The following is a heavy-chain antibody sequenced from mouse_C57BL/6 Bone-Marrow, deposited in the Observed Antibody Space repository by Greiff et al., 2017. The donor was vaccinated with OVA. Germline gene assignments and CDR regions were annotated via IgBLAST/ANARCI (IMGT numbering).Heavy chain of an antibody. D-gene: IGHD1-1*01. V-gene: IGHV5-6*01. CDR1: GFTFSSYG. J-gene: IGHJ2*01. CDR3: ARHEPYYYGSSFDY. CDR2: ISSGGSYT. Sequence: EVKLMVSGGDLVKPGGSLKLSCAASGFTFSSYGMSWVRQTPDKRLEWVATISSGGSYTYYPDSVKGRFTISRDNAKNTLYLQMSSLKSEDTAMYYCARHEPYYYGSSFDYWGQGTTLTVSS.